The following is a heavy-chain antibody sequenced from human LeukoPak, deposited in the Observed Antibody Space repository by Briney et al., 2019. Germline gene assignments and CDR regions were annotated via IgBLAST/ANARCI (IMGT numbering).Heavy chain of an antibody. D-gene: IGHD3-22*01. V-gene: IGHV3-33*01. CDR3: VGDPPNSGYAFQV. CDR1: GFSFSLYG. J-gene: IGHJ3*01. Sequence: PGGSLRLSCGASGFSFSLYGMHWVRQAPGKGLEWVAFIWAAGNDDFRADSVKGRFTISRDNSKNMVYLQMNSLRAEDTALYYCVGDPPNSGYAFQVWGHGTVVTVSS. CDR2: IWAAGNDD.